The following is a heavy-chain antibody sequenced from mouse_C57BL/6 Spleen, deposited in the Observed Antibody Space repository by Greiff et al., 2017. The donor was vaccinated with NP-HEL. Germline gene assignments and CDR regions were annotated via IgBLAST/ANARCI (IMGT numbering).Heavy chain of an antibody. V-gene: IGHV1-81*01. Sequence: QVQLKQSGAELARPGASVKLSCKASGYTFTSYGISWVKQRTGQGLEWIGEIYPRSGNTYYNEKFKGKATLTADKSSSTAYMELRSLTSEDSAVYFCARWEGAQADYYAMDYWGQGTSVTVSS. CDR1: GYTFTSYG. CDR2: IYPRSGNT. D-gene: IGHD3-2*02. CDR3: ARWEGAQADYYAMDY. J-gene: IGHJ4*01.